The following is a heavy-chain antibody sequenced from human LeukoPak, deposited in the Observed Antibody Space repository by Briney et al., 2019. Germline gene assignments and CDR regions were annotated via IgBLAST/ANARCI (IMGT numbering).Heavy chain of an antibody. CDR2: IIPILGIA. J-gene: IGHJ4*02. V-gene: IGHV1-69*04. D-gene: IGHD2-2*01. Sequence: SVKVSCKASGGTFSSHDISWVRQAPGQGLEWMGRIIPILGIANYAQKFQGRVTITADKSTSTAYMELSSLISEDTAVYYCARTPPRRYCSSTSCYGSSFDYWGQGTLVTVSS. CDR1: GGTFSSHD. CDR3: ARTPPRRYCSSTSCYGSSFDY.